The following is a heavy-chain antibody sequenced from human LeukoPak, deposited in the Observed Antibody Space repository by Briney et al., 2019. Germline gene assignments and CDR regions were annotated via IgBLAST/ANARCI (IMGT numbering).Heavy chain of an antibody. V-gene: IGHV1-2*02. Sequence: GASVKVSCKASGYTFRDFYIHWVRQAPGQGLEWMGWVYPYDGATKYAQKFQGRVTMSSDRTISTAYMELNRLRYDDTAFYYCARVRRYYDGSGPGDSWGQGTLVTVSS. CDR3: ARVRRYYDGSGPGDS. CDR1: GYTFRDFY. CDR2: VYPYDGAT. D-gene: IGHD3-22*01. J-gene: IGHJ4*02.